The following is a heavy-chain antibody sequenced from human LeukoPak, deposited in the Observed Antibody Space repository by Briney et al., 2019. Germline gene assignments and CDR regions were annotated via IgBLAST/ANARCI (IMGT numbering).Heavy chain of an antibody. V-gene: IGHV3-30-3*01. CDR3: ARRKWIPTAPPFDY. CDR2: ISDDGSNK. D-gene: IGHD5-18*01. CDR1: GFIFSSYA. Sequence: GSLRLSCAASGFIFSSYAMHWVRQAPGKGLEWVTVISDDGSNKDYADSVRGRFTISRDNSKNMLYLQMNGLRTEDTAVYYCARRKWIPTAPPFDYWGQGTLVTVSS. J-gene: IGHJ4*02.